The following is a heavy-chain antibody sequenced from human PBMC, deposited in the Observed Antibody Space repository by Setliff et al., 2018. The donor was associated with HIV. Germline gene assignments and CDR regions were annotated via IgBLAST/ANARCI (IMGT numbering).Heavy chain of an antibody. V-gene: IGHV4-4*08. CDR3: ARDRLDYYDSSVYLDWYFDL. D-gene: IGHD3-22*01. J-gene: IGHJ2*01. Sequence: SETLSLTCTVSGGSISSYYWSWIRQPPGKGLEWIGYIYTSGSTNYNPSLKSRVTISVDTSKNQFSLTLRSVTAADTAVYYCARDRLDYYDSSVYLDWYFDLWGRGTLVTVSS. CDR2: IYTSGST. CDR1: GGSISSYY.